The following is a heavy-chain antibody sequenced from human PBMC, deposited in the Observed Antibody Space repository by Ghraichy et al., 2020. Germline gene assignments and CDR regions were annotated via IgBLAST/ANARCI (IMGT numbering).Heavy chain of an antibody. CDR3: IVGGGTSDY. CDR1: GASFGAYY. Sequence: SETLSLTCAASGASFGAYYWTWIRQAPGKGLEWIGDINSRGGTNYSPSLRSRVTLSVDASKNQFSLKVNSVTAADAGDCARIVGGGTSDYWGQGTLVTVSS. CDR2: INSRGGT. J-gene: IGHJ4*02. D-gene: IGHD1-26*01. V-gene: IGHV4-34*07.